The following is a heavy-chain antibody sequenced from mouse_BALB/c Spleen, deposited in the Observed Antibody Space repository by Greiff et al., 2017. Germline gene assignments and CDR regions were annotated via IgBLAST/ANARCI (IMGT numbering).Heavy chain of an antibody. CDR3: ARHYGKNYAMDY. CDR1: GFTFSSYG. V-gene: IGHV5-6*01. CDR2: ISSGGSYT. Sequence: EVQLVESGGDLVKPGGSLKLSCAASGFTFSSYGMSWVRQTPDKRLEWVATISSGGSYTYYPDSVKGRFTISRDNAKNTLYLQMSSLKSEDTAMYYCARHYGKNYAMDYWGQGTSVIVSS. J-gene: IGHJ4*01. D-gene: IGHD2-1*01.